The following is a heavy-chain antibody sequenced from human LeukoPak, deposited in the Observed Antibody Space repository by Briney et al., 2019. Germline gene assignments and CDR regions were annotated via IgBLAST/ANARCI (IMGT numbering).Heavy chain of an antibody. Sequence: GGSLRLSCAASGFTFSSYSMNWVRQAPGKGREWVSYISSSSSTIYYADSVKGRFTISRDNAKNSLYLQMNSLRAEDTAVYYCARNGRRLVMVTDYYYYYMDVWGKGTTVTVSS. J-gene: IGHJ6*03. D-gene: IGHD3-9*01. CDR2: ISSSSSTI. CDR3: ARNGRRLVMVTDYYYYYMDV. V-gene: IGHV3-48*04. CDR1: GFTFSSYS.